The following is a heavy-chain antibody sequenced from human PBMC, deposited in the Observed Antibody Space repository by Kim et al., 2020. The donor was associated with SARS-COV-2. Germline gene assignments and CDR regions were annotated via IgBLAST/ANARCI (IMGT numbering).Heavy chain of an antibody. J-gene: IGHJ4*02. CDR2: IYYSGST. CDR1: GGSISSNNLY. D-gene: IGHD2-8*01. CDR3: ARRHNVEGIDY. Sequence: SETLSLTCNVSGGSISSNNLYWGWIRQPPGKGLQWIGNIYYSGSTYYNPPLKSRVTISVDTSKNQFSLKLTSVTAADTAVYYCARRHNVEGIDYWGQGTLLTVSS. V-gene: IGHV4-39*01.